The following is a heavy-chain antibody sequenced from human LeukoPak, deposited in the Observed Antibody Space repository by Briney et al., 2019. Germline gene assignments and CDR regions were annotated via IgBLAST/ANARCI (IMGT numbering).Heavy chain of an antibody. CDR3: ARGAVAGTEEHRDFDY. CDR2: IYHSGST. J-gene: IGHJ4*02. Sequence: SGTLSLTCAVSGGSVSSSNWWSWVRQPPGKGLESIGEIYHSGSTNYNPSLKSRVTISVGKSKNQFSLKLSSVTAADTAVYYCARGAVAGTEEHRDFDYWGQGTLVTVSS. V-gene: IGHV4-4*02. D-gene: IGHD6-19*01. CDR1: GGSVSSSNW.